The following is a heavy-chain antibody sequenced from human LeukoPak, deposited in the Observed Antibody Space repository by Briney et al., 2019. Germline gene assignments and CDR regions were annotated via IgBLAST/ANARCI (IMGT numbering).Heavy chain of an antibody. CDR2: ISSSGSTI. D-gene: IGHD6-19*01. V-gene: IGHV3-11*01. Sequence: GGSLRLSCAASGFTFSDYYMSWIRQAPGKGLEWVSYISSSGSTIYYADSVKGRFTISRDNSKNTLYLQMNSLRAEDTAVYYCARDSSGCCDAFDIWGQGTMVTVSS. CDR3: ARDSSGCCDAFDI. J-gene: IGHJ3*02. CDR1: GFTFSDYY.